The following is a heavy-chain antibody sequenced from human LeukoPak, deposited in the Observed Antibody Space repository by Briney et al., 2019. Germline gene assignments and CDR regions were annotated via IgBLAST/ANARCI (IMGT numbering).Heavy chain of an antibody. CDR3: ARESSSSWYGLDY. V-gene: IGHV4-34*01. D-gene: IGHD6-13*01. CDR2: INHSGST. J-gene: IGHJ4*02. CDR1: GGSFSGYY. Sequence: PSETLSLTCAVYGGSFSGYYWSWIRHPPGKGLEWIGEINHSGSTNYNPSLKSRVTISVDTSKNQFSLKLSSVTAADTAVYYCARESSSSWYGLDYWGQGTLVTVSS.